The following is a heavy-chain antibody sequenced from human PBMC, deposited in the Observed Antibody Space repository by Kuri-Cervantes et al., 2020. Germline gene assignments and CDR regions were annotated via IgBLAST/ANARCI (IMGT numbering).Heavy chain of an antibody. CDR2: IFYSGST. CDR3: AREVGRYYGSGIVFDC. V-gene: IGHV4-61*01. D-gene: IGHD3-10*01. J-gene: IGHJ4*02. Sequence: GSLRLSCTVSGGSVSSDNYYWSWIRQSPGKGPEWIGYIFYSGSTYYNPSLKSRVTMSVDTSKNQFSLKLSSVSAADTAVYYCAREVGRYYGSGIVFDCWGQGTLVTVSS. CDR1: GGSVSSDNYY.